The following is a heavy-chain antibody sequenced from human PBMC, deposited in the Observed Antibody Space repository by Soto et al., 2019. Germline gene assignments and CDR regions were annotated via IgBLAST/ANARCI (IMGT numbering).Heavy chain of an antibody. J-gene: IGHJ1*01. CDR1: GLSITNNY. CDR2: IYYTGST. Sequence: SETLSLTCTVSGLSITNNYWSWIRQPPGKGLEWIGYIYYTGSTNYNPSLKGRVTMSVDTSKNQFSLNLASLTAADTATDDCARANWYSEDWGKGTPVPVDS. D-gene: IGHD1-7*01. CDR3: ARANWYSED. V-gene: IGHV4-59*13.